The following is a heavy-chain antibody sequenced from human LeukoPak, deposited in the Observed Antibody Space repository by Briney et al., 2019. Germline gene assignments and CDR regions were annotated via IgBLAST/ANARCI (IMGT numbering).Heavy chain of an antibody. V-gene: IGHV4-59*01. D-gene: IGHD3-22*01. Sequence: SETLSLTCIVSGGSISSYYWSWIRQPPGKGLEWIGYIYYSGSTNYNPSLRSRVAISLDTSKNQLSLKLRSVIAADTAVYYCARDDPTFDSSGYAGDDAFDIWGQGTMVIVSS. CDR2: IYYSGST. CDR1: GGSISSYY. CDR3: ARDDPTFDSSGYAGDDAFDI. J-gene: IGHJ3*02.